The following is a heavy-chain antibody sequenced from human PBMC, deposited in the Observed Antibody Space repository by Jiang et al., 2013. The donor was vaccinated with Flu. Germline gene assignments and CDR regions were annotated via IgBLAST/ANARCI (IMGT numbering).Heavy chain of an antibody. J-gene: IGHJ6*02. Sequence: SGAEVKKPGSSVKVSCKASGYTFTTYGMHWMRQAPGQRLEWVGWISAGNGYTKYSQKFQGRVTIIRDTSASTAYMELSSLRSEDTGIYYCARGEVVVVAADPYYYYGMDVWGQGTTVTVSS. CDR2: ISAGNGYT. CDR1: GYTFTTYG. D-gene: IGHD2-15*01. CDR3: ARGEVVVVAADPYYYYGMDV. V-gene: IGHV1-3*01.